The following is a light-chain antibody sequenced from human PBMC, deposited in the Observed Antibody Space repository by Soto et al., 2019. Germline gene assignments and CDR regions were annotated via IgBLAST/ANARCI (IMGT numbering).Light chain of an antibody. CDR1: QSVASN. CDR2: GTS. Sequence: ERVMTPSPAPLCVSPGESVTLSCRASQSVASNLAWYQQKPGQAPRLLIYGTSTRATGVPDRFSGSGSGTDFTLTISSLQAADFAVYHCQHYNNWPITFGQGTRLEIK. CDR3: QHYNNWPIT. J-gene: IGKJ5*01. V-gene: IGKV3-15*01.